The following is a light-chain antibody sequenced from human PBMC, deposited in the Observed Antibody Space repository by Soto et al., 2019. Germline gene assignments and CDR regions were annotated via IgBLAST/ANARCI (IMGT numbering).Light chain of an antibody. CDR3: QKCLTTART. V-gene: IGKV1-39*01. Sequence: DIQMTQFPSSLSASVGDRDTITCRASQTISTCLNWYQRKAGTAPKLLIYGASDLESGIPSRVSGSGSGTYFTLTISSLQPEDFAIYYCQKCLTTARTLGQGTRVDI. CDR1: QTISTC. CDR2: GAS. J-gene: IGKJ1*01.